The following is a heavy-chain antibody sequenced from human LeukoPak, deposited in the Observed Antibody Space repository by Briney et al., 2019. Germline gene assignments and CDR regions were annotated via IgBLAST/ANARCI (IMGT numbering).Heavy chain of an antibody. CDR1: GFTFSTYE. V-gene: IGHV3-48*03. J-gene: IGHJ4*02. Sequence: GGSLRLSCAAPGFTFSTYEMNWVRQAPGKGLEWISYISSSGGTIYYADSVKGRFTISRDNAKNSLYLQMNSLRAEDTAVYYCASNDCSSTSCYFDNFDYWGQGTLVTVSS. CDR2: ISSSGGTI. D-gene: IGHD2-2*01. CDR3: ASNDCSSTSCYFDNFDY.